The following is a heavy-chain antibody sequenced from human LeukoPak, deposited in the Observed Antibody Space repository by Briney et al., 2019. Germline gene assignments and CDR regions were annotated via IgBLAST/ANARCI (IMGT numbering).Heavy chain of an antibody. D-gene: IGHD6-19*01. V-gene: IGHV3-23*01. J-gene: IGHJ5*02. CDR3: ARLGSSGWYVWFDP. CDR1: GFTFSSYG. Sequence: QPGGTLRLSCAASGFTFSSYGMSWVRQAPGKGLEWVSAISGSGGSTYYADSVKGRFTISRDNSKNTLYLQMNSLRAEDTAVYYCARLGSSGWYVWFDPWGQGTLVTVSS. CDR2: ISGSGGST.